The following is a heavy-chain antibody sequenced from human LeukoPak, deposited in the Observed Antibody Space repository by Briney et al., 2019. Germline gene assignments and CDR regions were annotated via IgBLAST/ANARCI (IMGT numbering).Heavy chain of an antibody. CDR2: ISGSGGST. D-gene: IGHD3-3*01. J-gene: IGHJ6*02. V-gene: IGHV3-23*01. CDR3: AKDLALAIFGGMDV. Sequence: PGGSLRLSCAASGFTFSSYAMSWVRQAPGKGLEWVSAISGSGGSTYYADSVKGRFTIPRDNSKNTLYLQMNSLRAEDTAVYYCAKDLALAIFGGMDVWGQGTTVTVSS. CDR1: GFTFSSYA.